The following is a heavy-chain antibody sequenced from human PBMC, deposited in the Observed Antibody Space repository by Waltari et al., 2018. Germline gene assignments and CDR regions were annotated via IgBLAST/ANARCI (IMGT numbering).Heavy chain of an antibody. V-gene: IGHV1-2*02. Sequence: QVQLVQSGAEVKKPGASVKVSCKASGYTFTGYYMHWVRQAPGQGLEWMGWINPNSGGTNYAQKFQGRVTMTRDTSISTAYMELSRLRSDDTAVYYCARVDTAMVYLGPTPDYWGQGTLVTVSS. CDR3: ARVDTAMVYLGPTPDY. CDR1: GYTFTGYY. J-gene: IGHJ4*02. CDR2: INPNSGGT. D-gene: IGHD5-18*01.